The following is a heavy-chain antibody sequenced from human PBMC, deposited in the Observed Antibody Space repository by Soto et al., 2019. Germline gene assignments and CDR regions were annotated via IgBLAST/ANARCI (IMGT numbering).Heavy chain of an antibody. J-gene: IGHJ4*02. CDR2: INSDGSST. CDR1: GFTFSSYW. V-gene: IGHV3-74*01. Sequence: LRLSCAASGFTFSSYWMHWVRQAPGKGLVWVSRINSDGSSTSYADSVKGRFTISRDNAKNTLYLQMNSLRAEDTAVYYCARADIDSSGYYYFPPDYWGQGTLVTVSS. CDR3: ARADIDSSGYYYFPPDY. D-gene: IGHD3-22*01.